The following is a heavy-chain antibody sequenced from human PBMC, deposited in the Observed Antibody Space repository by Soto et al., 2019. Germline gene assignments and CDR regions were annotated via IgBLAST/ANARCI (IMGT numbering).Heavy chain of an antibody. J-gene: IGHJ4*02. V-gene: IGHV3-48*02. CDR3: AREGYPFDY. Sequence: EVQLVESGGGLVQPGGSLRLSCAASGVTFSGYTMNWVRQAPGKGLEWVSDISISSSTIYYADSVKGRITISRDNVKNSLYLQVNSLRDEDTAVFYCAREGYPFDYWGQGTLVTVSS. CDR1: GVTFSGYT. D-gene: IGHD5-12*01. CDR2: ISISSSTI.